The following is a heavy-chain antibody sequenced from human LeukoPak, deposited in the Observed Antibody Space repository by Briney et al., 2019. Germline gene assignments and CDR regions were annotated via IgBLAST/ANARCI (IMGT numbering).Heavy chain of an antibody. V-gene: IGHV3-53*01. CDR3: ARARSGYSYVLDY. CDR2: LYSGGSS. Sequence: PGGSLRLSCAASGFTFSSYWMHWVRQAPGKGLEWVSVLYSGGSSYYADSVKGRFTISRDTSKNTLYLQMNSLRAEDTAMYYCARARSGYSYVLDYWGQGTLVTVSS. CDR1: GFTFSSYW. J-gene: IGHJ4*02. D-gene: IGHD5-18*01.